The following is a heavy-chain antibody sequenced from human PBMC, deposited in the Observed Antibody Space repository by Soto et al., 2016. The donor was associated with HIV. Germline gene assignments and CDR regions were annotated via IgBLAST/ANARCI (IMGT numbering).Heavy chain of an antibody. Sequence: EVQLVESGGGLVQPGGSLRLSCAASGFTFSSYSMNWVRQAPGKGLEWVSYISSSSSTIYYADSVKGRFTISRDNAKNSLYLQMNSLRAEDTAVYYCARDKWELLSSGWFDPWGQGTLVTVSS. CDR1: GFTFSSYS. CDR2: ISSSSSTI. CDR3: ARDKWELLSSGWFDP. D-gene: IGHD1-26*01. J-gene: IGHJ5*02. V-gene: IGHV3-48*04.